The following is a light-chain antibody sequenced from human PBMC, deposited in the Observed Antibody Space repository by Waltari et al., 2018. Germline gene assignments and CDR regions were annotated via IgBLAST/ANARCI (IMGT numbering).Light chain of an antibody. J-gene: IGKJ2*01. Sequence: DIQMTQSPSSLPASVGDRITITCRASQSISTSLNWYQQKPGTAPKLLIYAASSLQSGVPSRFSGSGSGTDFTLTISSLQPEDFATYYCQQSFSTPYTFGQGTKLEIK. CDR3: QQSFSTPYT. CDR2: AAS. V-gene: IGKV1-39*01. CDR1: QSISTS.